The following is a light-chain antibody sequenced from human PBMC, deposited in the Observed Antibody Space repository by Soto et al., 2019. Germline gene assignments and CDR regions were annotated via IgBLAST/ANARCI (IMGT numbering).Light chain of an antibody. J-gene: IGKJ1*01. CDR1: QNINKW. CDR3: QQYNSYRK. Sequence: IQVTPSPSRPAGFGGDVVVIAFRASQNINKWLAWYQQKPGKAPKLLIYKASSLESGVPSRFSGSGSGTEFTLTISSLQPDDFATYYCQQYNSYRKFGQGTKVDIK. CDR2: KAS. V-gene: IGKV1-5*03.